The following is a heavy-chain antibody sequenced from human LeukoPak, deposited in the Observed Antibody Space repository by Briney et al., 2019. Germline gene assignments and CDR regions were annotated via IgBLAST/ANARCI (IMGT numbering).Heavy chain of an antibody. CDR2: ISWNSGSI. Sequence: QPGGSLRLSCAASGFTFDDYAMHWVRQAPGKGLEWVSGISWNSGSIGYADSVKGRFTISRDNAKNSLYLQMNSLRAGDTALYYCAKGASVTAIINDAFDIWGQGTMVTVSS. D-gene: IGHD2-21*02. J-gene: IGHJ3*02. V-gene: IGHV3-9*01. CDR3: AKGASVTAIINDAFDI. CDR1: GFTFDDYA.